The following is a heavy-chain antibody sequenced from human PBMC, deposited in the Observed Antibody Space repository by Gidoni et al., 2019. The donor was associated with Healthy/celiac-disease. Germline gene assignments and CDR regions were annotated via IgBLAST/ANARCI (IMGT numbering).Heavy chain of an antibody. V-gene: IGHV3-30*18. CDR2: ISNDGSNK. D-gene: IGHD3-10*01. Sequence: QVQLVESGGVVVQTGRSLRLSCAASGFTFSSYGMHWVRQAPGRGREWVAVISNDGSNKYYADSVKGRFTISRDNSKNTLYLQMNSLRAEDTAVYYCAKDKGRVSSGDDYWGQGTLVTVSS. CDR3: AKDKGRVSSGDDY. J-gene: IGHJ4*02. CDR1: GFTFSSYG.